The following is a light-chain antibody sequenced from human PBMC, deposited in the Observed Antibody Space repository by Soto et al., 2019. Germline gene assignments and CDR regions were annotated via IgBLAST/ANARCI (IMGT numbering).Light chain of an antibody. Sequence: QSVLTQPPSASGTPGQRVTISCSGSSSNIGRNTVNWYQQLPGTAPKRLIYSNSQRPSGVPDRFSGSKSGTSASLAISGLQSEDEADYYCAAWDDSLSGSYVFGTGTNLTVL. CDR3: AAWDDSLSGSYV. CDR2: SNS. CDR1: SSNIGRNT. V-gene: IGLV1-44*01. J-gene: IGLJ1*01.